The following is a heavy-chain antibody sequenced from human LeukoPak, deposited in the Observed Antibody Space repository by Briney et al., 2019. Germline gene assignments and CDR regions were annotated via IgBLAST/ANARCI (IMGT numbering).Heavy chain of an antibody. V-gene: IGHV1-2*04. D-gene: IGHD1-26*01. CDR2: INPNSGGT. CDR3: ARWAEWELLTPPVD. J-gene: IGHJ4*02. CDR1: GYTFTGYY. Sequence: ASVKVSCKASGYTFTGYYMHWVRQAPGQGLEWMGWINPNSGGTNYAQKFQGWVTMTRDTSISTAYMELSRLRSDDTAVYYCARWAEWELLTPPVDWGQGTLVTVSS.